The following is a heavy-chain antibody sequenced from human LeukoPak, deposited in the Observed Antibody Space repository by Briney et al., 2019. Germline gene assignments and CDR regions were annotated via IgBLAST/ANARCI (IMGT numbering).Heavy chain of an antibody. J-gene: IGHJ5*02. CDR1: GFTVSNNY. D-gene: IGHD2-2*01. CDR2: IESGGKT. V-gene: IGHV3-53*01. CDR3: TRDHRAMGRDTKGFDP. Sequence: PGGSLRLSCEVSGFTVSNNYMSWVRQAPGKGLEWVSVIESGGKTSYGDSVKGRFTISRDNSKSTLYLQMNSLVAEDTAVYYCTRDHRAMGRDTKGFDPWGQGTLVTVSS.